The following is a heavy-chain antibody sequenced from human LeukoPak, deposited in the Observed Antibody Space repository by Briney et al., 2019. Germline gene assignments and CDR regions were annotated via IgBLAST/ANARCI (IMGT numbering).Heavy chain of an antibody. CDR2: ISSTGGTA. CDR1: GFTFSSFG. V-gene: IGHV3-23*01. D-gene: IGHD3-10*01. Sequence: PGGSLRLSCAASGFTFSSFGMSWVRQAPGKGLEWVSAISSTGGTAYYADSVKGRFTISRDNSKNTLYLQMNSLRAEDTAVYYCARAMVRGANIDYWGQGTLVTVSS. J-gene: IGHJ4*02. CDR3: ARAMVRGANIDY.